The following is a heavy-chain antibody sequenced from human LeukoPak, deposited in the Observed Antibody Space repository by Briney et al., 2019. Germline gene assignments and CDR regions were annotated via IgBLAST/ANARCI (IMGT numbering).Heavy chain of an antibody. Sequence: GGSLRLSCAASGFTFSNYALSWVRQAPGKGLEWVSTISGSGYSTYYADSVKGRFTISRDNSKNTLYLQMNSLRAEDTAVYYCAKDRTYGSGSSTLFDYWGQGTLVTVSS. V-gene: IGHV3-23*01. J-gene: IGHJ4*02. D-gene: IGHD3-10*01. CDR2: ISGSGYST. CDR1: GFTFSNYA. CDR3: AKDRTYGSGSSTLFDY.